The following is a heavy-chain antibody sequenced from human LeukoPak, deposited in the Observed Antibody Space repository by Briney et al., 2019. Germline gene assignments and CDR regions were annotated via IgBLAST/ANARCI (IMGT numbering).Heavy chain of an antibody. V-gene: IGHV4-59*01. CDR3: ARVGATGATADN. CDR1: GGSISPYY. Sequence: SETLSLTCTVSGGSISPYYWSWIRQPPGKGLEWIGYIYYSGSTNYNPSLKSRVTISVDTSKNQFSLKLSSVTAADTAVYFCARVGATGATADNWGQGTLVTVSS. J-gene: IGHJ4*02. CDR2: IYYSGST. D-gene: IGHD2-21*02.